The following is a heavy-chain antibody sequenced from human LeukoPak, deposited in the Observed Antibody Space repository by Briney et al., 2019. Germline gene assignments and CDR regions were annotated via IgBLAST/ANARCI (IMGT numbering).Heavy chain of an antibody. V-gene: IGHV1-2*02. J-gene: IGHJ4*02. CDR2: INPNSGVT. CDR1: GYTFTAYY. Sequence: VASVKVSCKASGYTFTAYYIHWVRQAPGQGLEWMGWINPNSGVTNYAQKFQGRVTMTRDTSISTAYMELSRLTSDDTAVYYCARGGGYCSGGSCDPLDYWGQGTLVTVSS. D-gene: IGHD2-15*01. CDR3: ARGGGYCSGGSCDPLDY.